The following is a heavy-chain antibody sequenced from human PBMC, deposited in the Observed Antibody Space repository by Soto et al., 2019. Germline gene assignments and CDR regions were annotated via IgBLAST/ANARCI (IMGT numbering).Heavy chain of an antibody. CDR3: ASRRGRYYDLDY. V-gene: IGHV4-31*03. J-gene: IGHJ4*02. Sequence: SETLSLTCTVSGGSISSGGYYWSWIRQHPGKGLEWIGYIYYSGSSYYNPSLKSRVTISVDTSKNQFSLKLSSVTAADTAVYYCASRRGRYYDLDYWGQGTLVTVSS. CDR1: GGSISSGGYY. CDR2: IYYSGSS. D-gene: IGHD3-3*01.